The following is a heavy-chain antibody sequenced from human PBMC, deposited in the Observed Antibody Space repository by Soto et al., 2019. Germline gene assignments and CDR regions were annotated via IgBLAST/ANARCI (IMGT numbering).Heavy chain of an antibody. CDR3: ARDPPGFHNAFDF. V-gene: IGHV6-1*01. Sequence: SQTLSLTCAISGDSVSSNGAAWNWIRQSPSRGLEWLGRTYYRSRWYSDYAPSVKSRITVNPDTSQNQFSLQLNSVTPEDTAIYYCARDPPGFHNAFDFWGQGTLVTVSS. J-gene: IGHJ4*02. CDR2: TYYRSRWYS. CDR1: GDSVSSNGAA.